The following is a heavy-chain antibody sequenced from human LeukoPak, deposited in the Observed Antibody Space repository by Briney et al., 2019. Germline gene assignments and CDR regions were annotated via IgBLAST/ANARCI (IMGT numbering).Heavy chain of an antibody. J-gene: IGHJ4*02. D-gene: IGHD1-26*01. Sequence: GGSLRLSCAASEFTFSSYEMIWVRQAPGKGLEWVSYISSIGSPTYYADSVKGRFTISRDNAKNSLFLQMNSLRAEDTAVYYCARGAYSGSYTYFDYWGQGTLVTVSS. CDR3: ARGAYSGSYTYFDY. CDR1: EFTFSSYE. CDR2: ISSIGSPT. V-gene: IGHV3-48*03.